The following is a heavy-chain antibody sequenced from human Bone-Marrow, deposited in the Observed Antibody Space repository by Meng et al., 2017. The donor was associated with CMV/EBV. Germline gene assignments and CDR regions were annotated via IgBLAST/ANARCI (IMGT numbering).Heavy chain of an antibody. J-gene: IGHJ5*02. CDR1: GGTFSSYT. D-gene: IGHD3-10*01. V-gene: IGHV1-69*05. CDR2: IIPIFGTA. Sequence: SVKVSCKASGGTFSSYTISWVRQAPGQGLEWMGGIIPIFGTANYAQKFQGRVTITTDESTSTAYMELSSLRSEDTAVYYCARSLGVRENWFDPWGQGTLVTVSS. CDR3: ARSLGVRENWFDP.